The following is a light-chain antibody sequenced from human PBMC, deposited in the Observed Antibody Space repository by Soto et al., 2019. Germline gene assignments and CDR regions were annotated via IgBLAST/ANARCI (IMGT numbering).Light chain of an antibody. Sequence: QAVVTQEPSLTVSPGGTVTLTCASNTGAVTSGYYPSWFQQKPGQAPRTLIYSTNNRFSWTPARFSGSLLGGKAALTLSGVQPEDEADYYCLLYCRRGQIGVFGGGTQLTVL. V-gene: IGLV7-43*01. J-gene: IGLJ3*02. CDR1: TGAVTSGYY. CDR3: LLYCRRGQIGV. CDR2: STN.